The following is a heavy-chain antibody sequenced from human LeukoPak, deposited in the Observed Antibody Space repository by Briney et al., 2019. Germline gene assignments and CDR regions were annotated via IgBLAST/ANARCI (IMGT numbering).Heavy chain of an antibody. CDR1: GFTFSSYS. J-gene: IGHJ6*03. Sequence: GGSMRLSCAASGFTFSSYSMYWVRQAPGKGLEWVSSISSSSSYIYYADSVKGRFTISRDNAKNSLYLQMNSLRAEDTAVYYCARLYGSGSHYYCYMDVWGKGTTVTVSS. D-gene: IGHD3-10*01. V-gene: IGHV3-21*01. CDR2: ISSSSSYI. CDR3: ARLYGSGSHYYCYMDV.